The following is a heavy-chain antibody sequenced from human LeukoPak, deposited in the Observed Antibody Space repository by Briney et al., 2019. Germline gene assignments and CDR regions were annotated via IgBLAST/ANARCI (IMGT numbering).Heavy chain of an antibody. CDR2: ISYDTNIK. D-gene: IGHD6-6*01. CDR3: AKDLVPYSYYYYMDV. CDR1: GFTFRSYG. Sequence: PGRSLRLSCAASGFTFRSYGMHWVRQAPGKGLEWVAVISYDTNIKSYADSVKGRFTISRDNSKNTLYLQMNSLRAEDTAVYYCAKDLVPYSYYYYMDVWGKGTTVTVSS. J-gene: IGHJ6*03. V-gene: IGHV3-30*18.